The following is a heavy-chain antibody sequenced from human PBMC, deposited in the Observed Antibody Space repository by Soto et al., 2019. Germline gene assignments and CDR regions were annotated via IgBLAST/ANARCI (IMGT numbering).Heavy chain of an antibody. CDR2: IWYDGSNK. J-gene: IGHJ4*02. CDR3: ARDHIYYGSGTLDY. Sequence: QVQLVESEGGVVQPGRSLRLSCAASGFTFSSYGMHWVSQAPGKGLEWVAVIWYDGSNKYYADSVKGRFTISRDNSKNTLYLQMNSLRAEDTAVYYCARDHIYYGSGTLDYWGQGTLVTVSS. CDR1: GFTFSSYG. V-gene: IGHV3-33*01. D-gene: IGHD3-10*01.